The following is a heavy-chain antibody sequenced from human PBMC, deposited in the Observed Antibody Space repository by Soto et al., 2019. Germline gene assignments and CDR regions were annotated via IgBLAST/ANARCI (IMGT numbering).Heavy chain of an antibody. V-gene: IGHV4-39*01. CDR2: FYDSGST. CDR3: ARAPAS. Sequence: SETLSLTCTVSGGSISARHTYCGWIRQPPGKGLEWIGSFYDSGSTYYNPSLKSRVYISVDSSKNQFSLTLASLTAADTAVYYCARAPASWGQGTLVTVSS. J-gene: IGHJ5*02. CDR1: GGSISARHTY.